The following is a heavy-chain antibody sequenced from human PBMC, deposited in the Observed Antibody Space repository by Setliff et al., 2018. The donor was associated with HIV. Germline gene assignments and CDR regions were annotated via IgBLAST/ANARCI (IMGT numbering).Heavy chain of an antibody. Sequence: SETLSLTCTVSGGSISSYYWSWIRQPPGKGLGWIGYIYYSGSTNYNPSLKSRVTISVDTSKNQFSLKLSSVTAADTAVYYCARHGYDPLYYYYYMDVWGKGTTVTVSS. CDR1: GGSISSYY. CDR3: ARHGYDPLYYYYYMDV. J-gene: IGHJ6*03. V-gene: IGHV4-59*01. D-gene: IGHD5-12*01. CDR2: IYYSGST.